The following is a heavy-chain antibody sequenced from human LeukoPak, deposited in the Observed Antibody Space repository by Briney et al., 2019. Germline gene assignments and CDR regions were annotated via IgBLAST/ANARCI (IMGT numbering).Heavy chain of an antibody. CDR2: INHSGST. D-gene: IGHD3-22*01. J-gene: IGHJ4*02. Sequence: SETLSLTCAVYGGSFSGYYWSWIRQPPGKGLEWIGEINHSGSTNYNPSLKSRVTISVDTSKNQFSLKLSSVTAADTAVYYCARGPYYYVSSGYSYYFDYWGQGTLVTVSS. V-gene: IGHV4-34*01. CDR1: GGSFSGYY. CDR3: ARGPYYYVSSGYSYYFDY.